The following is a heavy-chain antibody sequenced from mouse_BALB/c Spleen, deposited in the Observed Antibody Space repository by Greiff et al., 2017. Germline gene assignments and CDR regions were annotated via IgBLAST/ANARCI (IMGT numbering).Heavy chain of an antibody. CDR3: AREGTTTLDY. J-gene: IGHJ2*01. V-gene: IGHV5-6-5*01. CDR2: ISSGGST. Sequence: DVHLVESGGGLVKPGGSLKLSCAASGFTFSSYAMSWVRQTPEKRLEWVASISSGGSTYYPDSVKGRFTISRDNARNILYLQMSSLRSEDTAMYYCAREGTTTLDYWGQGTTLTVSS. D-gene: IGHD1-1*01. CDR1: GFTFSSYA.